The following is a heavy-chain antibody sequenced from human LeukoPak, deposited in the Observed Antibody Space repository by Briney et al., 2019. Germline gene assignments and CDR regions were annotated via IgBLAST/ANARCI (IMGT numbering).Heavy chain of an antibody. V-gene: IGHV3-30*14. CDR1: GFTFSSYA. CDR3: ARVPVAGMGGNYFDY. CDR2: ISYDGSNK. D-gene: IGHD6-19*01. Sequence: PGGSLRLSCAASGFTFSSYAMHWVRQAPGKGLEWVAVISYDGSNKYYADSVKGRFTISRDNSKNTLYLQMNSLRAGDTAVYYCARVPVAGMGGNYFDYWGQGTLVTVSS. J-gene: IGHJ4*02.